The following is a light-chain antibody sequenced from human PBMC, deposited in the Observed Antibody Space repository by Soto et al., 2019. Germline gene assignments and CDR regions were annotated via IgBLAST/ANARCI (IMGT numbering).Light chain of an antibody. CDR2: EVI. CDR1: SSDVAAYNF. J-gene: IGLJ2*01. V-gene: IGLV2-14*03. CDR3: SAYTHSNTVI. Sequence: SALTQPASVSGSPGQSITISCTGTSSDVAAYNFVSWYQQHPGEVPKLMIYEVIKRPSGISDRFSGSKSGNTASLTISGLQAEDEADYYCSAYTHSNTVIFGGGT.